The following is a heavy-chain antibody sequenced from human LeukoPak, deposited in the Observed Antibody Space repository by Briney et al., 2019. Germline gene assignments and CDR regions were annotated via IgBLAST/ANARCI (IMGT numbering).Heavy chain of an antibody. V-gene: IGHV3-30-3*02. D-gene: IGHD3-3*01. CDR3: AKRHYDFWSVYGMDV. Sequence: QPGGSLRLSCAASGFTFSSYAMHWVRQAPGKGLEWVAVISYDGSNKYYADSVKGRFTISRDNSKNTLYLQMNSLRAEDTAVYYCAKRHYDFWSVYGMDVWGQGTTVTVSS. CDR2: ISYDGSNK. J-gene: IGHJ6*02. CDR1: GFTFSSYA.